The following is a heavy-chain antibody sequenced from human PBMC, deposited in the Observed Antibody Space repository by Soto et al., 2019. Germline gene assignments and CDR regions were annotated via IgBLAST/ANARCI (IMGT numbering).Heavy chain of an antibody. CDR1: GFTFTNYY. D-gene: IGHD3-10*01. V-gene: IGHV3-7*01. CDR2: IKPDGNEK. J-gene: IGHJ4*02. CDR3: TRELSWSGRDY. Sequence: EVQVVESGGGLVQPGGSLRLSCAASGFTFTNYYMSWVRQAPGKGLEWVANIKPDGNEKNYVDSVKGRFTISRDNAKNSLYLQMNGLRAEDTAVYYCTRELSWSGRDYWGQGTLVTVSS.